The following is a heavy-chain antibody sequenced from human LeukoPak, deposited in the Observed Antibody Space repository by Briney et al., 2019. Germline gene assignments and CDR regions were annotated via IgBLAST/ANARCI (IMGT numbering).Heavy chain of an antibody. V-gene: IGHV3-66*02. J-gene: IGHJ6*03. Sequence: GGSLRLSCAVSGFTVSSSYLSWVRQAPGRGLEWVSLIFSDGRTYYADSAKGRFTISRDNSKNTLYLQMNSLRAEDTAVYYCARAQSPYAYYYYYYMDVWGKGTTVTVSS. CDR2: IFSDGRT. CDR3: ARAQSPYAYYYYYYMDV. CDR1: GFTVSSSY.